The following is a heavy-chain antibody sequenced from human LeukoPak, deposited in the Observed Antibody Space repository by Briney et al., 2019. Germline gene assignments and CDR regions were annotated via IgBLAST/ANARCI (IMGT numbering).Heavy chain of an antibody. V-gene: IGHV4-59*01. CDR1: GGSNSSYY. CDR2: IYYSGST. J-gene: IGHJ3*02. Sequence: SETLSLTYTVSGGSNSSYYWSWIRQPPGKGLEWIGYIYYSGSTNYNPSLKSRVTISVDTSKNQFSLKLSSVTAADTAVYYCARDRSYYDSSGYYADAFDIWGQGTMVTVSS. D-gene: IGHD3-22*01. CDR3: ARDRSYYDSSGYYADAFDI.